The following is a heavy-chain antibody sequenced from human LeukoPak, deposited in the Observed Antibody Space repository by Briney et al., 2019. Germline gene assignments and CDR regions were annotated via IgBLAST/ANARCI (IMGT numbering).Heavy chain of an antibody. CDR3: ARDLGRETKSMDV. CDR1: GGSISSYY. J-gene: IGHJ6*02. V-gene: IGHV4-59*01. CDR2: IYYSGST. Sequence: SETLSLTCTVSGGSISSYYWSWIRQPPGKGLEWIGYIYYSGSTNYNPSLKSRVTISVDTSKNQFSLKLSSVTAADTAVYYCARDLGRETKSMDVWGQGTTVTVSS. D-gene: IGHD1-7*01.